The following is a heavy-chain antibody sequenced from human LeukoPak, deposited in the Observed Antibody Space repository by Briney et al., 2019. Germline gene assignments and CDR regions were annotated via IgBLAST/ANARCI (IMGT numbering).Heavy chain of an antibody. CDR3: ARLTHSGGRRFDY. CDR1: GFTFSSYW. V-gene: IGHV3-7*01. D-gene: IGHD3-10*01. Sequence: GGSLRLSCAASGFTFSSYWMSWVRQAPGKGLEWVANIKQDGSEKYYVDSVKGRFTISRDNAKNSLYLQMNSLRAEDTAVYYCARLTHSGGRRFDYWGQGTLVTVSS. CDR2: IKQDGSEK. J-gene: IGHJ4*02.